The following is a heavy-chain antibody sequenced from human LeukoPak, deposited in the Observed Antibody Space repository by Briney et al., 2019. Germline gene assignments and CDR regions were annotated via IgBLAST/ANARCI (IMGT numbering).Heavy chain of an antibody. Sequence: GGSLRLSCAVSGFTFSSYWMSWVRQAPGKGLEWVANIKQDGSEKYYVDSVKGRFTISRDSAKNSLYLQMNSLRAEDTAVYYCARDHGWVYDAFDIWGQGTMVTVSP. D-gene: IGHD6-19*01. J-gene: IGHJ3*02. CDR3: ARDHGWVYDAFDI. V-gene: IGHV3-7*01. CDR2: IKQDGSEK. CDR1: GFTFSSYW.